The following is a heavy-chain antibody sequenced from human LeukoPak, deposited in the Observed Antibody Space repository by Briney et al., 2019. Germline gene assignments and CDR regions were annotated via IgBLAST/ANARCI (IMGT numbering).Heavy chain of an antibody. CDR1: GYTFTSYG. CDR3: AIFREYYDFWSGYAF. J-gene: IGHJ4*02. D-gene: IGHD3-3*01. CDR2: ISAYNGNT. Sequence: GESLKVSCKASGYTFTSYGISWVRQAPGQGLEWMGWISAYNGNTNYAQKLQGRVTMTTDTSTSTAYMELRSLRSDDTAVYYCAIFREYYDFWSGYAFWGQGTLVTVSS. V-gene: IGHV1-18*01.